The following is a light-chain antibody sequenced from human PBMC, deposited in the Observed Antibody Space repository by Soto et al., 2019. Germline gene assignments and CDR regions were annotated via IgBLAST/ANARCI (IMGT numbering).Light chain of an antibody. CDR3: QQRSNWPPIT. V-gene: IGKV3D-20*02. J-gene: IGKJ5*01. CDR2: GAS. Sequence: EIVLTQSPGTLSLSPGERATLSCMASQSVSNNYLAWYQQKPGQAPRLLIYGASNRATGIPDRFSGSGSGTDFTLTISSLEPEDFAVYYCQQRSNWPPITFGQGTRLE. CDR1: QSVSNNY.